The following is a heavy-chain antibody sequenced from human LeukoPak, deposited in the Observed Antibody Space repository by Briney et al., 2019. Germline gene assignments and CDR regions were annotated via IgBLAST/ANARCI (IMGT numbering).Heavy chain of an antibody. D-gene: IGHD2-21*01. J-gene: IGHJ4*02. CDR2: ISSSSSYI. CDR3: ARDRLVVARWGDGVDY. Sequence: GGSLRLSCAASGFTFSSYSMNWVRQAPGKGLEWVSSISSSSSYIYYADSVKGRFTISRDNAKNSLYLQMNSLRAEDTAVYYCARDRLVVARWGDGVDYWGQGTLVTVSS. V-gene: IGHV3-21*01. CDR1: GFTFSSYS.